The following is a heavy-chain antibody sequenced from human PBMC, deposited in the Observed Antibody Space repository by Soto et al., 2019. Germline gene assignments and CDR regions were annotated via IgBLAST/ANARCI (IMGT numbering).Heavy chain of an antibody. CDR2: ISWNSGSI. CDR3: AKDFGPAADYYYYYMDV. J-gene: IGHJ6*03. Sequence: GGSLRLSCAASGFTFDDCAMHWVRQAPGKGLEWVSGISWNSGSIGYADSVKGRFTISRDNAKNSLYLQMNSLRAEDTALYYCAKDFGPAADYYYYYMDVWGKGTTVTVSS. CDR1: GFTFDDCA. D-gene: IGHD2-2*01. V-gene: IGHV3-9*01.